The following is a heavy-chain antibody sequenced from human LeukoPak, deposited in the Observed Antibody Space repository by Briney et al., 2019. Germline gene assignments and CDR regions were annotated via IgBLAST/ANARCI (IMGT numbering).Heavy chain of an antibody. Sequence: PGGSLRLSCAPSGFTLSIYCLSCVRQPAGKGLEWLSAIRVSVDNNQYTHSVRGRFTLSRDNSRNTMYIQMIGLRDEDTAVYYCARGLAARDTRPDYWGQGTLVSVAS. CDR3: ARGLAARDTRPDY. D-gene: IGHD2-2*01. CDR1: GFTLSIYC. J-gene: IGHJ4*02. CDR2: IRVSVDNN. V-gene: IGHV3-23*01.